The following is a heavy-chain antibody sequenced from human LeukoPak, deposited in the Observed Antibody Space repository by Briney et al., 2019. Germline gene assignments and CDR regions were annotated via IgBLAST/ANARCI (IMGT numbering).Heavy chain of an antibody. D-gene: IGHD1-26*01. CDR2: IYYSGST. CDR1: GGSISSSSYY. J-gene: IGHJ3*02. CDR3: ARPTYSGSYRHAFDI. V-gene: IGHV4-39*01. Sequence: SETLSLTCTVSGGSISSSSYYWGWIRQPPGKGLEWIGSIYYSGSTYYNPSLKSRVTISVDTSKNQISLKLSSVTAADTAVYYCARPTYSGSYRHAFDIWGQGTMVTVSS.